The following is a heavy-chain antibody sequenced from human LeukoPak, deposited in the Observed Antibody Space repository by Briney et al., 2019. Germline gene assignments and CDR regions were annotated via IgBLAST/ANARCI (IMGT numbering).Heavy chain of an antibody. J-gene: IGHJ4*02. Sequence: SETLSLTCTVSGGSISSYYWSWIRQPPGKGLEWIGSIYYSGSTYYNPSLKSRVTISVDTSKNQFSLKLSSVTAADTAVYYCARHRRSGWYGTFDYWGQGTLVTVSS. D-gene: IGHD6-19*01. CDR3: ARHRRSGWYGTFDY. CDR1: GGSISSYY. CDR2: IYYSGST. V-gene: IGHV4-59*05.